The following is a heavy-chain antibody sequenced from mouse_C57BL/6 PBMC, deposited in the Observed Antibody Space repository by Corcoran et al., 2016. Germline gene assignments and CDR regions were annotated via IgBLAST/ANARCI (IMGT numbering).Heavy chain of an antibody. D-gene: IGHD2-14*01. CDR1: GYTITEYY. CDR2: INPNNGGT. CDR3: ARRGYAMDY. J-gene: IGHJ4*01. V-gene: IGHV1-26*01. Sequence: EVQLQQSGPELVKPGASVKISCKASGYTITEYYMNWVKQSHGNSLEWMGDINPNNGGTSYNQKFKGKATLTVDKSSSTAYMELRSLTSEDSAVYYCARRGYAMDYWGQGTSVTVSS.